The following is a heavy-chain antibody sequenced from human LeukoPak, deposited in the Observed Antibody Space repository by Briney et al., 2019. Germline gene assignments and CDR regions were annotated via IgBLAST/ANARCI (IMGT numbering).Heavy chain of an antibody. CDR2: ISSSSSTI. Sequence: GGSLRLSCAASGFTFSSYSMNWVRQAPGKGLEWVSYISSSSSTIYYADSVKGRFTISRDNAKNSLYLQMNSLRAEDTAIYFCARGRRIGTNSYYFDYWGQGALVTVSS. J-gene: IGHJ4*02. D-gene: IGHD1-26*01. CDR3: ARGRRIGTNSYYFDY. CDR1: GFTFSSYS. V-gene: IGHV3-48*01.